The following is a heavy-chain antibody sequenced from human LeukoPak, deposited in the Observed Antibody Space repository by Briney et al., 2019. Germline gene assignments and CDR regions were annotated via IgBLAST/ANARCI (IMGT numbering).Heavy chain of an antibody. CDR2: MNPNSGNT. CDR3: ATPSPSGSWYFQH. V-gene: IGHV1-8*03. D-gene: IGHD3-10*01. Sequence: ASVKVSCKASGYTFTSYDINWVRQATGQGLEWMGWMNPNSGNTGYAQKFGGRVTITRNTSISTAYMELSSLRSDDTAVYYCATPSPSGSWYFQHWGQGTLVTVSS. J-gene: IGHJ1*01. CDR1: GYTFTSYD.